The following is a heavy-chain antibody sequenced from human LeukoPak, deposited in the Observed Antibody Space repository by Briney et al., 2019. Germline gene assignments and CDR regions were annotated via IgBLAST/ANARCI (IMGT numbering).Heavy chain of an antibody. CDR1: GGSFSGYY. V-gene: IGHV4-34*01. CDR3: ARLRPWSSSGPLDY. CDR2: INHSGST. Sequence: SETLSLTCAVYGGSFSGYYWSWIRQPPGKGLEWIGEINHSGSTNYNLSLKSRVTISVDTSKNQFSLKLSSVTAADTAVYYCARLRPWSSSGPLDYWGQGILVTVSS. J-gene: IGHJ4*02. D-gene: IGHD3-10*01.